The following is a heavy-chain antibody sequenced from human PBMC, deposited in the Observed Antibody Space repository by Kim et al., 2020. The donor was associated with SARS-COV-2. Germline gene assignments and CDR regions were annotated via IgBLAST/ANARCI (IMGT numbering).Heavy chain of an antibody. CDR3: ARGPDSSSWYFVSLDY. Sequence: SETLSLTCAVYGGSFSGYYWSWIRQPPGKGLEWIGEINHSGSTNYNPSLKSRVTISVDTSKNQFSLKLSSVTAADTAVYYCARGPDSSSWYFVSLDYWGQGTLVTVSS. D-gene: IGHD6-13*01. V-gene: IGHV4-34*01. CDR1: GGSFSGYY. J-gene: IGHJ4*02. CDR2: INHSGST.